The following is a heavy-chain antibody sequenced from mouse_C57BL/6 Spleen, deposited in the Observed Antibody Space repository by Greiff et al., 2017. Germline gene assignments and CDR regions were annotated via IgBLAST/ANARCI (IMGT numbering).Heavy chain of an antibody. J-gene: IGHJ2*01. CDR2: IYPGDGDT. D-gene: IGHD1-1*01. Sequence: QVQLQQSGAELVKPGASVKISCKASGYAFSSYWMNWVKQRPGKSLEWIGKIYPGDGDTNYNGKFKGKATLTADKSSSTAYMLRSRLTSEDSAVYFYARAYYYGSPYYFYYWGQGTTLTVSS. CDR1: GYAFSSYW. V-gene: IGHV1-80*01. CDR3: ARAYYYGSPYYFYY.